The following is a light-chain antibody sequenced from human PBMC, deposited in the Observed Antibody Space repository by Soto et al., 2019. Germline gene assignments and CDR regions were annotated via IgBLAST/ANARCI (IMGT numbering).Light chain of an antibody. CDR3: QQYNSWPT. V-gene: IGKV3-20*01. J-gene: IGKJ4*01. Sequence: EIVLTQSPGTLSLSPGERATLSCRASQSITSSYLAWYQQKPGQAPRLLIHGASNRATGIPDRFSGSGSGTEFTLSISSLQSEDFAVYYCQQYNSWPTFGGGTKVEIK. CDR2: GAS. CDR1: QSITSSY.